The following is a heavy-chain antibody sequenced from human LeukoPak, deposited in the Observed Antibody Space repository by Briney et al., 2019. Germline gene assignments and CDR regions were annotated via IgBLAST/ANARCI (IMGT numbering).Heavy chain of an antibody. Sequence: GGSLRLSCVASGFTLSTYNMHWVRQAPGKGLEWVPVTSYDGRTQHYADSVKGRFTISRDNSKNTLYLQMNSLRAEDTAVYYCAKDLVVWKSNWFDPWGQGTLVTVSS. D-gene: IGHD3-16*01. J-gene: IGHJ5*02. CDR1: GFTLSTYN. V-gene: IGHV3-30*18. CDR2: TSYDGRTQ. CDR3: AKDLVVWKSNWFDP.